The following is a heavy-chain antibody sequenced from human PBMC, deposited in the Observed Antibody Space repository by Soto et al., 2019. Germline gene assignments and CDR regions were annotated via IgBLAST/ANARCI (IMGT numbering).Heavy chain of an antibody. CDR1: GDSIRGSPYS. V-gene: IGHV4-30-2*01. CDR3: ARERIPVPVRGPTPYCGMDV. J-gene: IGHJ6*02. CDR2: IYHTGRT. Sequence: QLQLQESGSGLVKPSQTLSLTCVVSGDSIRGSPYSWTWIRQPPGKGLEWIGNIYHTGRTSYNPSLRRRVNMSVGRAKNPFALKVNSVTAADTAVYYCARERIPVPVRGPTPYCGMDVWGQGTTVSVSS. D-gene: IGHD3-10*01.